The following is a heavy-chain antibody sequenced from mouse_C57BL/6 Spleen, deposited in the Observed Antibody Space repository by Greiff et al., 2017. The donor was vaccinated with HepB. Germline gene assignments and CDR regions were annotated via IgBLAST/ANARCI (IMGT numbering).Heavy chain of an antibody. CDR2: ISSGSSTI. CDR3: ASRAAPYAMDD. D-gene: IGHD3-1*01. V-gene: IGHV5-17*01. J-gene: IGHJ4*01. Sequence: EVQVVESGGGLVKPGGSLKLSCAASGFTFSDYGMHWVRQAPEKGLEWVAYISSGSSTIYYADTVKGRCTISRDNAKNTLFLQMTSLRSEDTAMYYCASRAAPYAMDDWGQGTSVTVSS. CDR1: GFTFSDYG.